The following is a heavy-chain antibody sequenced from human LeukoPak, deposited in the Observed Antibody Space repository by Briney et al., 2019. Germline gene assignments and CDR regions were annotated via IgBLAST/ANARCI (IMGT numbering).Heavy chain of an antibody. V-gene: IGHV1-24*01. D-gene: IGHD4/OR15-4a*01. Sequence: ASVKVSCKVSGSTLTELSMHWVRQAPGKGLEWMGGFDPEGGETFYAQDFQGRVIMTEDTSTDTAYMELSSLRSEDTAVYYCAAEHEKVDYRSTWFDPWGQGTLVTVSS. J-gene: IGHJ5*02. CDR3: AAEHEKVDYRSTWFDP. CDR2: FDPEGGET. CDR1: GSTLTELS.